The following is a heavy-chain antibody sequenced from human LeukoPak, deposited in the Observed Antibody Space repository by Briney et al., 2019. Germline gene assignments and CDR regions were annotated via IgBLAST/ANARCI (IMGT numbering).Heavy chain of an antibody. CDR3: ARVFYSSRPNFDSSGYYY. J-gene: IGHJ4*02. Sequence: GESLKISCKGSGYSFTSYWIGWVRQMPGKGLEWMGIIYPGDSDTRYSPSFQGQVTISADKSISTAYLQWSSLKASDTAMYYCARVFYSSRPNFDSSGYYYWGQGTLVTVSS. CDR1: GYSFTSYW. CDR2: IYPGDSDT. D-gene: IGHD3-22*01. V-gene: IGHV5-51*01.